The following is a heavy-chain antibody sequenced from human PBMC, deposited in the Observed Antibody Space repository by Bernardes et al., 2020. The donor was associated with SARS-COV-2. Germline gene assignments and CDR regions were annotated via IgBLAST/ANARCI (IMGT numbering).Heavy chain of an antibody. J-gene: IGHJ4*02. Sequence: ASVKVSCQVSGDTFTEMSIHWVRQTRGSTLEWMGGVDPEDGAAHYAPRFEGRIRVVADTSAATVYLELSSLTSEDTAVYYCSADLIVYPSETSHHVAEAGASFWGQGTPVTVSS. CDR1: GDTFTEMS. CDR3: SADLIVYPSETSHHVAEAGASF. CDR2: VDPEDGAA. V-gene: IGHV1-24*01. D-gene: IGHD2-21*01.